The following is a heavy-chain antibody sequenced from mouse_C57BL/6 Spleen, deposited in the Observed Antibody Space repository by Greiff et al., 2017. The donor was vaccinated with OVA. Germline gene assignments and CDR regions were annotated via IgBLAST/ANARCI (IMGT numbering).Heavy chain of an antibody. CDR2: IYPGSGNT. V-gene: IGHV1-76*01. Sequence: VKLMESGAELVRPGASVKLSCKASGYTFTDYYINWVKQRPGQGLEWIARIYPGSGNTYYNEKFKGKATLTAEKSSSTAYMQLSSLTSEDSAVYFCAREEGRYWYFDVWGTGTTVTVSS. J-gene: IGHJ1*03. CDR3: AREEGRYWYFDV. CDR1: GYTFTDYY.